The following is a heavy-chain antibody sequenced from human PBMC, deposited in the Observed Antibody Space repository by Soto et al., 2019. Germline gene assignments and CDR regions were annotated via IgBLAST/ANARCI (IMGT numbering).Heavy chain of an antibody. CDR3: AKGPNVLLLFGGNGEWFDP. V-gene: IGHV3-23*01. CDR1: GFTFSSYA. D-gene: IGHD3-10*01. Sequence: EVQLLESGGGLVQPGGSLRLSCAASGFTFSSYAMSWVRQAPGKGLEWVSAISGSGGSTYYADVVKGRFTISRDNSKNTLELQMNSLRAEDTAVYYWAKGPNVLLLFGGNGEWFDPWGQGTLVTVSS. CDR2: ISGSGGST. J-gene: IGHJ5*02.